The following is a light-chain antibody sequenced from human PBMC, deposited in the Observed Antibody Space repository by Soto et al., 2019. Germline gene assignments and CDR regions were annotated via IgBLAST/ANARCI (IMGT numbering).Light chain of an antibody. V-gene: IGLV2-14*01. CDR3: SSYTSSSTPLYV. J-gene: IGLJ1*01. CDR1: SSDVGGYNY. CDR2: DVS. Sequence: QSALTQPASVSGSPGQSITISCTGTSSDVGGYNYVSWYQQHPGKAPKLMIYDVSNRPSGVSNRFSGSKSGNTASLTISGLQDEDVADYYCSSYTSSSTPLYVFGTGTKLTVL.